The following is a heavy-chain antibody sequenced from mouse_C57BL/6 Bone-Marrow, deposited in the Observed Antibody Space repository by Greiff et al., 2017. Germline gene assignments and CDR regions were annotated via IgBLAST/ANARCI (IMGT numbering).Heavy chain of an antibody. CDR3: ARAYYYGSWFAY. J-gene: IGHJ3*01. Sequence: EVKVVESGGDLVKPGGSLKLSCAASGFTFSSYGMSWVRQTPDKRLEWVATIRSGGSYTYYPDSVKGRFTISRDNAKNTLYLQMSSLKSEDTAMYYCARAYYYGSWFAYWGQGTLVTVSA. CDR1: GFTFSSYG. D-gene: IGHD1-1*01. CDR2: IRSGGSYT. V-gene: IGHV5-6*01.